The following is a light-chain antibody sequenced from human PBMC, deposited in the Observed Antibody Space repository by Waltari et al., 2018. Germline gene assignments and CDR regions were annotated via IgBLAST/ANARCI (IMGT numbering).Light chain of an antibody. CDR1: QSVSTY. CDR2: DAS. V-gene: IGKV3-11*01. CDR3: QERSNWPGGS. J-gene: IGKJ4*01. Sequence: EIVLTPSPGTLSLSPGESATLSCRASQSVSTYLAWYQQKPGQAPRLLIYDASNRAAGIPARFVASGSETDFTLTISRLEPEDFAVYYCQERSNWPGGSFGGGTKVEMK.